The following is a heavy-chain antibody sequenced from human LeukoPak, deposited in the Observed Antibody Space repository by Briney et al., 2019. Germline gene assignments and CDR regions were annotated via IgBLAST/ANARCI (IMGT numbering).Heavy chain of an antibody. CDR1: GFTFSSYA. CDR2: ISSSSSYI. CDR3: ARDDIVVVPAAIGGDYYYYYYMDV. V-gene: IGHV3-21*01. J-gene: IGHJ6*03. D-gene: IGHD2-2*01. Sequence: PGGSLRLSCAASGFTFSSYAMSWVRQAPGKGLEWVSSISSSSSYIYYADSVKGRFTISRDNAKNSLYLQMNSLRAEDTAVYYCARDDIVVVPAAIGGDYYYYYYMDVWGKGTTVTVSS.